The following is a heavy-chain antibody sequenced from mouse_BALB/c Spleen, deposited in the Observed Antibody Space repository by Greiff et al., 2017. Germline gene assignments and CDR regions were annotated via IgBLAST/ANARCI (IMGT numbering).Heavy chain of an antibody. Sequence: VHVKQFGAELVKPGASVKISCKASGYTFTDYNMDWVKQSHGKSLEWIGDINPNYDSTSYNQKFKGKATLTVDKSSSTAYMELRSLTSEDTAVYYCAREYGYGWYFDVWGAGTTVTVSS. D-gene: IGHD1-2*01. V-gene: IGHV1-18*01. J-gene: IGHJ1*01. CDR3: AREYGYGWYFDV. CDR2: INPNYDST. CDR1: GYTFTDYN.